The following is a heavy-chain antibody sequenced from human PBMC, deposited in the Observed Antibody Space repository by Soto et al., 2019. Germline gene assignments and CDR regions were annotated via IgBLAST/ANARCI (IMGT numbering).Heavy chain of an antibody. CDR3: AKAKGSGSYLYYFDY. Sequence: ESGGGVVQPGRSLSLSCAASGFTFSSHGMHWVRQAPGKGLEWVAIISYDGSNKYYGDSVKGRFTISRDNSKNTLYLQMNSLRAEDTAVYYCAKAKGSGSYLYYFDYWGQGTLVTVSS. CDR2: ISYDGSNK. J-gene: IGHJ4*02. D-gene: IGHD3-10*01. V-gene: IGHV3-30*18. CDR1: GFTFSSHG.